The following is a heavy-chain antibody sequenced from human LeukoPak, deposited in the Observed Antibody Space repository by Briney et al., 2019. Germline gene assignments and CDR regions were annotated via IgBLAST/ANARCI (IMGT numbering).Heavy chain of an antibody. CDR2: ISSSGSTT. CDR1: GFTFDIYS. Sequence: GGSLRLSCAASGFTFDIYSMYWVRQAPGKGLEWISYISSSGSTTYYAESVKGRFTISRDNAKNSLYLQMNSLRAEDTAVYYCARPLTNNWYPGFDYWGQGILVTVSS. CDR3: ARPLTNNWYPGFDY. V-gene: IGHV3-48*01. J-gene: IGHJ4*02. D-gene: IGHD1-1*01.